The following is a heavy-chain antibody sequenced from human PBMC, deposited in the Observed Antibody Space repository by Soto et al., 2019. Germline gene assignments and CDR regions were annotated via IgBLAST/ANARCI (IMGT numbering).Heavy chain of an antibody. V-gene: IGHV3-30-3*01. D-gene: IGHD2-8*01. CDR3: ARDLRLTNGVPSDV. J-gene: IGHJ6*02. Sequence: PGGSLRLSCAASGFTFSSYAMHWVRQAPGKGLEWVAVISYDGSNKYYADSVKGRFTISRDNSKNTLYLQMNSLRAEDTAVYYCARDLRLTNGVPSDVWGHGTTVTVSS. CDR1: GFTFSSYA. CDR2: ISYDGSNK.